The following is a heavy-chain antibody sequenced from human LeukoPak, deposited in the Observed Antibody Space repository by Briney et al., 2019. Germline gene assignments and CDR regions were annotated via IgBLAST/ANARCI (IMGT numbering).Heavy chain of an antibody. CDR1: GFTFSSCA. Sequence: GGSLRLSCAASGFTFSSCAMHWVRQAPGKGLEWVAVISYDGSNKYYADSVKGRFTISRDNSKNTLYLQMNSLRAEDTAVYYCARESGYSKFGSSLDYWGQGTLVTVSS. D-gene: IGHD4-11*01. CDR2: ISYDGSNK. J-gene: IGHJ4*02. V-gene: IGHV3-30-3*01. CDR3: ARESGYSKFGSSLDY.